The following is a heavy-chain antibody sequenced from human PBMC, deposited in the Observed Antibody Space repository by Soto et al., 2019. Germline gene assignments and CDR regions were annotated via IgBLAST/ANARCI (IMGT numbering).Heavy chain of an antibody. CDR2: IYYSGST. V-gene: IGHV4-31*03. J-gene: IGHJ6*02. CDR3: ARDRPTTGYGMDV. Sequence: SETLSLTCTVSGGSISSGGYYWSWIRQHPGKGLEWIGYIYYSGSTYYNPSLKSRVTISVDTSKNQFSLKLSSVTAADTAVYYCARDRPTTGYGMDVWGQGTTVTVSS. D-gene: IGHD4-17*01. CDR1: GGSISSGGYY.